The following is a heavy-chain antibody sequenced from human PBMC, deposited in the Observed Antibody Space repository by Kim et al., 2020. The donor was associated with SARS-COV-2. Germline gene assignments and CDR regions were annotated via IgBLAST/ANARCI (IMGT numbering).Heavy chain of an antibody. V-gene: IGHV3-15*01. J-gene: IGHJ6*02. Sequence: GGSLRLSCAASGLSFSNAWMSWVRQAPGKGLEWVGRIKRKTDGGTTDYAAPVKDRCTISRDDSKNTLYLQMNSLKTEDTAVYYCSTGGKGRGMDVWGQGTTVTVSS. CDR3: STGGKGRGMDV. D-gene: IGHD6-13*01. CDR1: GLSFSNAW. CDR2: IKRKTDGGTT.